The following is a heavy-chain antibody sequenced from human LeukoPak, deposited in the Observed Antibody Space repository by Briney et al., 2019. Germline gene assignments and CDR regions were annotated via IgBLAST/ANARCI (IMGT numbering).Heavy chain of an antibody. D-gene: IGHD3-10*01. V-gene: IGHV3-30*18. J-gene: IGHJ3*02. CDR3: SKGEKGFGGPKVAFDI. CDR1: GFTFSSYG. CDR2: ISYDGSNK. Sequence: GGSLRLSCAASGFTFSSYGMHWVRQAPGKGLEWVAVISYDGSNKYYADSVKGRFTISRDNSKNTLYLQMNSLRAEDTAVYYWSKGEKGFGGPKVAFDIWSQGTMVTVSS.